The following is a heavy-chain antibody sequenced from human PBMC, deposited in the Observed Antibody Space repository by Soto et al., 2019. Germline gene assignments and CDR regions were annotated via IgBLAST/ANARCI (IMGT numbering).Heavy chain of an antibody. Sequence: QVQLVESGRGVVQPGGSLRLSCTTSGFTFNTYGMHWVRQAPGKGLESVAIIWYDGSNKYYADSVKGRFTISRDNSRNTLYLQMNSLRAEDTALYYCARADCTGAYCYSWPFNYGVDVWGQGTTVTVSS. CDR2: IWYDGSNK. V-gene: IGHV3-33*08. CDR1: GFTFNTYG. D-gene: IGHD2-15*01. CDR3: ARADCTGAYCYSWPFNYGVDV. J-gene: IGHJ6*02.